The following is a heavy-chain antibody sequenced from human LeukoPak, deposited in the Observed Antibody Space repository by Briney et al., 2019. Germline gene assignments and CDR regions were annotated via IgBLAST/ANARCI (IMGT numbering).Heavy chain of an antibody. CDR2: INRSGSA. Sequence: SETLSLTCAVYGGSFSGYYWSWIRQPPGRGLEWIGEINRSGSANYNPSLKSRVTVSVDTSKNQFSLKLSSVTAADTAVYYCARGIQHGTWYFDYWGQGTLVTVSS. CDR1: GGSFSGYY. V-gene: IGHV4-34*01. D-gene: IGHD5-18*01. CDR3: ARGIQHGTWYFDY. J-gene: IGHJ4*02.